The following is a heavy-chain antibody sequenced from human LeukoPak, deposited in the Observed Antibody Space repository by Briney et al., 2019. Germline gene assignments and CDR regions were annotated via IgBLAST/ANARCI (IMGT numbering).Heavy chain of an antibody. V-gene: IGHV1-69*13. CDR1: GGTYSSYA. J-gene: IGHJ4*02. D-gene: IGHD3-22*01. Sequence: SVKVSCKASGGTYSSYAISWVRQAPGQGLEWMGGIIPIFGTANYAQKFQGRVTITADESTSTAYMELSSLRSEDTAVYYCARGYYYDSSGYYSFDFWGQGTLVTVSS. CDR3: ARGYYYDSSGYYSFDF. CDR2: IIPIFGTA.